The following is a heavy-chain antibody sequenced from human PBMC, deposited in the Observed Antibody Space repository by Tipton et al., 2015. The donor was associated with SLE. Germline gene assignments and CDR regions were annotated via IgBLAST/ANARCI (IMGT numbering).Heavy chain of an antibody. CDR3: ARELIPLYGMDV. V-gene: IGHV3-30*04. CDR2: ISYDGSNK. J-gene: IGHJ6*02. CDR1: GFTFSSYA. Sequence: RSLRLSCAASGFTFSSYAMHWVRQAPGKGLEWVAVISYDGSNKYYADSVKGRFTISRDNSKNTLYLQMNSLRPEDTAVYYCARELIPLYGMDVWGQGTTVTVSS. D-gene: IGHD3-16*01.